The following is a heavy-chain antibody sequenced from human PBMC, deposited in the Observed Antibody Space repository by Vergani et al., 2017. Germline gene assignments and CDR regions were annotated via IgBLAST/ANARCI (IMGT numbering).Heavy chain of an antibody. V-gene: IGHV4-34*01. Sequence: QVQLQQWGAGLLKPSETLSLTCAVYGGSFSGYYWSWIRQPPGKGLEWIGEINHSGSTNYNPSLKSRVTISVDTSKNQFSLKLSSVTAADTAVYYCARDSNYYDSSGYSIQYYFDYWGQGTLVTVSS. CDR3: ARDSNYYDSSGYSIQYYFDY. D-gene: IGHD3-22*01. CDR2: INHSGST. J-gene: IGHJ4*02. CDR1: GGSFSGYY.